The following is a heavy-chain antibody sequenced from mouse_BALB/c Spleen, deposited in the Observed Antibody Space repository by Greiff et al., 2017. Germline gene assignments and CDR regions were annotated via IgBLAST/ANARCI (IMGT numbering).Heavy chain of an antibody. Sequence: EVKLQESGPGLVKPSQSLSLTCSVTGYSITSGYYWNWIRQFPGNKLEWMGYISYDGSNNYNPSLKNRISITRDTSKNQFFLKLNSVTTEDTATYYCARGNGSSYVWFAYWGQGTLVTVSA. CDR2: ISYDGSN. V-gene: IGHV3-6*02. J-gene: IGHJ3*01. CDR3: ARGNGSSYVWFAY. CDR1: GYSITSGYY. D-gene: IGHD1-1*01.